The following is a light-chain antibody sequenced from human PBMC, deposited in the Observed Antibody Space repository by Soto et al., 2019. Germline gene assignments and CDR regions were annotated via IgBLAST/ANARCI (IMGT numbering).Light chain of an antibody. CDR3: QQSYSSPPT. CDR1: QSISNH. CDR2: AAS. J-gene: IGKJ1*01. V-gene: IGKV1-39*01. Sequence: THLAQALFAVCSSVLASVIITCRASQSISNHLNWYQQKPGKAPKPLIFAASSLQSGVPSRFSGSRSGPDFTLTISSLQPEDFATYYCQQSYSSPPTFGQGTKVDIK.